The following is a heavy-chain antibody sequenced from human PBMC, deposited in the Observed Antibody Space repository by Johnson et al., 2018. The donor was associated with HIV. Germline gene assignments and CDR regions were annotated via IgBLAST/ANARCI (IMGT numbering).Heavy chain of an antibody. Sequence: VQLVESGGGLVQPGRSLRLSCAASGFTFDDYAMLWVRQAPGKGLEWVSGISWNSGSIGYADSVKGRFTISRDNAKNSLYLQMNSLRAEDTALYYCAKDHPISVWAQGTMVTVSS. V-gene: IGHV3-9*01. CDR3: AKDHPISV. CDR2: ISWNSGSI. CDR1: GFTFDDYA. J-gene: IGHJ3*01.